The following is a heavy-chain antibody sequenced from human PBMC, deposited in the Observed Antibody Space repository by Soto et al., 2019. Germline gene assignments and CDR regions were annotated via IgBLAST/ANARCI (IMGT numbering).Heavy chain of an antibody. J-gene: IGHJ5*02. Sequence: QVQLQQWGAGLLKPSETLSLTCAVYGGSFSGYYWSWIRQPPGEGLEWIGEINHSGSTNYNPSLKSRFTISVDTSKNQFSLKLSSVTAADTAVYYCARGVTYYYGSGTNPWGQGTLVTVSS. CDR2: INHSGST. D-gene: IGHD3-10*01. CDR1: GGSFSGYY. CDR3: ARGVTYYYGSGTNP. V-gene: IGHV4-34*01.